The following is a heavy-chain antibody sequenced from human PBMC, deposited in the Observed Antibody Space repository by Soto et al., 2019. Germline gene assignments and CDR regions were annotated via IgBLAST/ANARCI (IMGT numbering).Heavy chain of an antibody. CDR2: ISYDGSNK. CDR3: ARDSGENSGWYLGPLDY. D-gene: IGHD6-19*01. J-gene: IGHJ4*02. Sequence: QVQLVESGGGVVQPGRSLRLSCAASGFTFSSYAMHWVRQAPGKGLEWVAVISYDGSNKYYADSVKGRFTISRDNSKNTLYLQMNSLRAEDTAVYYCARDSGENSGWYLGPLDYWGQGTLVTVSS. CDR1: GFTFSSYA. V-gene: IGHV3-30-3*01.